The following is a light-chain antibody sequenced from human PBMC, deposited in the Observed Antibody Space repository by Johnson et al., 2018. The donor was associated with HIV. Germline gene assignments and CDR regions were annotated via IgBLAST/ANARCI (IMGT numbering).Light chain of an antibody. CDR3: ATWDTSLSTGGV. Sequence: QSVLTQPPSVSAAPGQKVTISCSGSSSNIGNNYVSWYQQLPGAAPKLLIYDNNKRPSGIPDRFSGSKSGTSATLCITGLQTGDEADYYCATWDTSLSTGGVFGTGTKVTVL. CDR1: SSNIGNNY. J-gene: IGLJ1*01. CDR2: DNN. V-gene: IGLV1-51*01.